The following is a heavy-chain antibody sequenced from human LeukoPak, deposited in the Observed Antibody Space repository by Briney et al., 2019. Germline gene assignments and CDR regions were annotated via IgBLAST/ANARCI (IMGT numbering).Heavy chain of an antibody. Sequence: PGGSLRLSCAASGFTFTNYWMNWVRQAPGKGLVWVSRISSDGSSTSYADSVQGRFTISRDNAKNTLYLQMNSLRAEDTAVYYCARFSVAGYYLDYWGQGTLVTVSS. J-gene: IGHJ4*02. V-gene: IGHV3-74*01. CDR3: ARFSVAGYYLDY. CDR2: ISSDGSST. CDR1: GFTFTNYW. D-gene: IGHD6-19*01.